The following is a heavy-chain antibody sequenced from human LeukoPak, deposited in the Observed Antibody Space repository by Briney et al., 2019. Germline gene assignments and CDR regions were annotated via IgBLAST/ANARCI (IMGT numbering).Heavy chain of an antibody. D-gene: IGHD2-2*01. Sequence: GESLKISCKGSGYSFTSYWIGWVRQMPGKGPEWMGIIYPGDSDTRYSPSFQGQVTISADKSISTAYLQWSSLKASDTAMYYCARPESAYCSSTSCQPYYFDYWGQGTLVTVSS. CDR2: IYPGDSDT. CDR1: GYSFTSYW. V-gene: IGHV5-51*01. J-gene: IGHJ4*02. CDR3: ARPESAYCSSTSCQPYYFDY.